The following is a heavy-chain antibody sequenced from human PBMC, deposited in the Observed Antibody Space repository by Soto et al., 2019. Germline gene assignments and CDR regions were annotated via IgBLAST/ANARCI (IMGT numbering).Heavy chain of an antibody. CDR1: GFTFSSCA. CDR2: ISGGGGST. Sequence: GGSLCLTCAASGFTFSSCALSWGCQAPGQGLEWVSAISGGGGSTYYTDSVKGRFSISRDNSKNTLYLQMKSLRAEDTAVYYCVKETLGWNYDNRFAPWAQGTRCTSPQ. V-gene: IGHV3-23*01. J-gene: IGHJ5*02. D-gene: IGHD1-7*01. CDR3: VKETLGWNYDNRFAP.